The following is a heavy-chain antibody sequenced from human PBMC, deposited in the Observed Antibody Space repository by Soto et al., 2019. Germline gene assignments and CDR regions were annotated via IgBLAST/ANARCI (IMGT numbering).Heavy chain of an antibody. CDR1: GGTFSSYT. V-gene: IGHV1-69*02. D-gene: IGHD2-15*01. CDR3: ARGRTDIVVVVAAITKGNWFDP. CDR2: SIPILGIA. Sequence: QVQLVQSGAEVKKPGSSVKVSCKASGGTFSSYTISWVRQAPGPGLEWMGRSIPILGIANYAQKFQGRVTIIADKTTSTAYMDLSSLRSEDTAVYYCARGRTDIVVVVAAITKGNWFDPWCQGCLVTVSS. J-gene: IGHJ5*02.